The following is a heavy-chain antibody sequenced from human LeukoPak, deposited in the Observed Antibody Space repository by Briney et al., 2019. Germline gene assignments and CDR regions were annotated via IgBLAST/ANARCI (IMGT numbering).Heavy chain of an antibody. CDR1: GYTFTSYD. J-gene: IGHJ4*02. CDR3: ARDQSPQKRQWLVRYFNY. CDR2: MNPNSGNT. D-gene: IGHD6-19*01. Sequence: GASVKVSCKASGYTFTSYDINWVRQATGQGLECMGWMNPNSGNTGYAQKFQGRVTMTRHTSISTAYMELSSLRSEDTAVYYCARDQSPQKRQWLVRYFNYWGQATLVTVYS. V-gene: IGHV1-8*01.